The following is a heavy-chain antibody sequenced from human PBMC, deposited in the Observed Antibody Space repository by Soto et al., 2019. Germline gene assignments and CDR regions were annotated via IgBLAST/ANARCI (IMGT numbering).Heavy chain of an antibody. J-gene: IGHJ4*02. V-gene: IGHV5-51*01. D-gene: IGHD2-15*01. CDR1: GYSFTSYW. Sequence: GESLKISCKGSGYSFTSYWIGWVRQMPGKGLEWMGIIYPGDSDTRYSPSFQGQVTISADKSISTAYLQWSSLKASDTAMYYCASGSPYCSGGSCYSQFDYWGQGTLVTVSS. CDR2: IYPGDSDT. CDR3: ASGSPYCSGGSCYSQFDY.